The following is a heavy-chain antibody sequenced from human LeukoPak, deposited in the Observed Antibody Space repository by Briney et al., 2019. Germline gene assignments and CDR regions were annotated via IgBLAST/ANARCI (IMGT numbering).Heavy chain of an antibody. CDR2: INPIFGTA. CDR3: ARNLPKMTDWYFDP. CDR1: GGTFSSYA. J-gene: IGHJ2*01. Sequence: ASVKVSCKASGGTFSSYAISWVRQAPGQGLEWMGRINPIFGTANYAQKFQGRVTITTAESTTTAYMELSSLRSEDTAVYYWARNLPKMTDWYFDPWGRSNLVTVSS. V-gene: IGHV1-69*05. D-gene: IGHD2-21*02.